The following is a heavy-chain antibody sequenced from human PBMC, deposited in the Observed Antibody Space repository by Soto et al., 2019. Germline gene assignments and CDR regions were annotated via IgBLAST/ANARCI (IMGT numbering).Heavy chain of an antibody. CDR2: INAGNGNT. V-gene: IGHV1-3*01. CDR3: ARDLGGWTDY. J-gene: IGHJ4*02. CDR1: GYTFTSYA. Sequence: QVQLVQSGAEVKKPGASVKVSCKASGYTFTSYAMQWVRQVPGQRLEWMGWINAGNGNTKYSQKFQGRVTITSDTSASTDYMELSSLRSEDTAVYYCARDLGGWTDYWGQGTLVTVSS. D-gene: IGHD6-19*01.